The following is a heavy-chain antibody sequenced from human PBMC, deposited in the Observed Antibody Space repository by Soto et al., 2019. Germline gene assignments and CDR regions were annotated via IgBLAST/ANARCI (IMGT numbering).Heavy chain of an antibody. CDR1: GDSITSDNW. CDR2: IHHSGST. V-gene: IGHV4-4*02. Sequence: QVQLQGSGPGLVKPSGTLSLTCAVSGDSITSDNWWSWVRQPPGKGLEWIGEIHHSGSTTYNPSLESRVTISVDKSKNQFSLKLSSVTAADTAVYFCARSGVFSLSFWGQGTLVTVSS. J-gene: IGHJ4*02. D-gene: IGHD3-3*01. CDR3: ARSGVFSLSF.